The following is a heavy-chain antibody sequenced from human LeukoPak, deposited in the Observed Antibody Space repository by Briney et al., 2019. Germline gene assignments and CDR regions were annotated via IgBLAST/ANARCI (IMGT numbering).Heavy chain of an antibody. CDR3: ARYNWNDEDYGMDV. V-gene: IGHV4-59*08. CDR1: GGSISSYY. D-gene: IGHD1-1*01. J-gene: IGHJ6*02. Sequence: SETLSLTCTVSGGSISSYYWSWIRQPPGKGLEWIGYIYYSGSTNYNPSLKSRVTISVDTSKNQFSLKLSSVTAADTAVYYCARYNWNDEDYGMDVWGQGTTVTVSS. CDR2: IYYSGST.